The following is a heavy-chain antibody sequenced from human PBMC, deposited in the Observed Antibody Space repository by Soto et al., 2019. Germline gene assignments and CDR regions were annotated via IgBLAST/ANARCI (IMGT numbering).Heavy chain of an antibody. CDR3: ARSYYDFWGGSYYYYMDV. CDR1: GASISSHY. J-gene: IGHJ6*03. Sequence: TSETLSLTCTVSGASISSHYWSWIRQPPGKGPEWIGYISYSGSTNYDPSLKSRVTISLDTSRNQFSLKLSSVTAADTAVYYCARSYYDFWGGSYYYYMDVWGKGTTVTVSS. CDR2: ISYSGST. D-gene: IGHD3-3*01. V-gene: IGHV4-59*08.